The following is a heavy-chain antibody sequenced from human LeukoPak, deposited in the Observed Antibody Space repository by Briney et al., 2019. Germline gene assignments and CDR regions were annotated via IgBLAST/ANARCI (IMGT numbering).Heavy chain of an antibody. CDR2: INPNSGGA. Sequence: ASVKVSCKASGYTFTGNYMHWVRQAPGQGLEWMGWINPNSGGANYAQKFQGRVTMTRDTSISTAYMELSRLRSDDTAVYYCGRAGAHTGSNAYWGQGTLVTVSS. CDR3: GRAGAHTGSNAY. J-gene: IGHJ4*02. D-gene: IGHD1-26*01. CDR1: GYTFTGNY. V-gene: IGHV1-2*02.